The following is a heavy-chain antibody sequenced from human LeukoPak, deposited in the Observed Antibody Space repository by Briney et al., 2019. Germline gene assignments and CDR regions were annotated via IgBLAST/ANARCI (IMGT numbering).Heavy chain of an antibody. V-gene: IGHV4-4*07. CDR1: GGSVNSYY. CDR3: ARDTPHPRGNFFES. CDR2: IFGSGSS. Sequence: PSETLSLTCTVPGGSVNSYYWTWIRQPAGKGLEWIGRIFGSGSSRYSPSLKDRVTMSIDTSKHQIFLRLHSVTAADTAVYFCARDTPHPRGNFFESWGQGTLVTVSS. J-gene: IGHJ4*02.